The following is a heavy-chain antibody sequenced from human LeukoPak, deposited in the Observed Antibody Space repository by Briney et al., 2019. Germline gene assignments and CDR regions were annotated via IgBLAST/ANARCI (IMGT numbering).Heavy chain of an antibody. J-gene: IGHJ4*02. CDR3: ARESGIAAAGTPEFDY. D-gene: IGHD6-13*01. V-gene: IGHV4-4*07. CDR2: IYTSGST. Sequence: SETLSLTCTVSGGSISSYYWSWIRQPAGKGLEWIGRIYTSGSTNYNPSLKSRVTMSVDTSKNQFSLKLSSVTAADTAVYYCARESGIAAAGTPEFDYWGQGTLVTVSS. CDR1: GGSISSYY.